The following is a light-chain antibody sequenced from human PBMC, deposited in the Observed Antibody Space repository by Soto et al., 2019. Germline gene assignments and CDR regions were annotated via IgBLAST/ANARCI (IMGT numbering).Light chain of an antibody. J-gene: IGLJ1*01. V-gene: IGLV2-14*01. CDR1: GSDIGGYNY. CDR3: NSYTSTSTQV. Sequence: QSVLTQPASVSGSPGQSITISCTGTGSDIGGYNYVSWYQQHPGKAPKLMIYEVSNRPSGLSNRFSGSKSGNTASLTISGLQAEDEPDYYCNSYTSTSTQVFGTGTKVTVL. CDR2: EVS.